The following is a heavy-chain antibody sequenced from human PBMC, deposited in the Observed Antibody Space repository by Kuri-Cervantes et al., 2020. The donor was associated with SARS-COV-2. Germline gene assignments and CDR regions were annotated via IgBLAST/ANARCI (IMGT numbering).Heavy chain of an antibody. CDR3: ARATPCYYDSSGYKGYFDY. CDR1: GFTFSSYG. Sequence: GGSLRLSCAASGFTFSSYGMHWVRQAPGKGLEWVAVIWYDGSNKYYADSVKGRFTISRDNSKNTLYLQMNSLRAEDTAVYYCARATPCYYDSSGYKGYFDYWGQGTLVTVSS. V-gene: IGHV3-33*01. D-gene: IGHD3-22*01. J-gene: IGHJ4*02. CDR2: IWYDGSNK.